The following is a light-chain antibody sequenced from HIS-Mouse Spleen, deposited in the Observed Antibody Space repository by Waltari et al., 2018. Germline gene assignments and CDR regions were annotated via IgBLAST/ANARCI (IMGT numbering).Light chain of an antibody. V-gene: IGKV3-15*01. CDR3: QQYNNWPPYT. J-gene: IGKJ2*01. CDR1: QSVSGN. Sequence: EILMSQSPATLSVSPVERATLSCSASQSVSGNLAWYQQEPGPAPSLHIYGASTRATGIPARFSGSGSGTEFTLTISSLQSEDFAVYYCQQYNNWPPYTFGQGTKLEIK. CDR2: GAS.